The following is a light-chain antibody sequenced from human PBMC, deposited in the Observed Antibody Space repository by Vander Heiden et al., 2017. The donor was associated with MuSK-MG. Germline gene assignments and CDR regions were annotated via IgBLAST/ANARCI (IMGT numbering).Light chain of an antibody. CDR3: QVWDTSTGV. Sequence: SYELTQPLSVSVALGQTARITCGGNNIGSKNVHWYQQKPGQAPVLVIYNSNNRPSGIPERFSGSDSGNTATLTISRAQAGDEADYYYQVWDTSTGVFGGGTKLTVL. CDR1: NIGSKN. J-gene: IGLJ3*02. V-gene: IGLV3-9*01. CDR2: NSN.